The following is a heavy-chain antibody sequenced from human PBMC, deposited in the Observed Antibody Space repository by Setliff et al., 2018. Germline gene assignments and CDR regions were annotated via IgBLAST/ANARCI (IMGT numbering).Heavy chain of an antibody. V-gene: IGHV4-59*01. CDR1: NGSINDYF. CDR2: VGYNGNT. CDR3: ARWGENSGRPDWRAFDI. D-gene: IGHD1-26*01. Sequence: SETLSLTCTVSNGSINDYFWTWIRQPPGKGLEWIGYVGYNGNTHYNPSLNSRVTMSVDTSKNQFSLKLTSVSAADTAVYYCARWGENSGRPDWRAFDIWGQGTMVTVSS. J-gene: IGHJ3*02.